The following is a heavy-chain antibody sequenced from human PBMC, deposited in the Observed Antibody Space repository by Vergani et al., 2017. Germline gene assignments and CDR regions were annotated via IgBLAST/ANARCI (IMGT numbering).Heavy chain of an antibody. CDR2: IGTAGDT. CDR3: ARALAITMVRGVIVSGWFDP. J-gene: IGHJ5*02. D-gene: IGHD3-10*01. Sequence: EVQLVESGGGLVQPGGSLRLSCAASGFTFSSYDMHWVRQATGKGLEWVSAIGTAGDTYYPGSVKGRFTISRENAKNSLYLQMNSLRAGDTAVYYCARALAITMVRGVIVSGWFDPWGQGTLVTVSS. CDR1: GFTFSSYD. V-gene: IGHV3-13*01.